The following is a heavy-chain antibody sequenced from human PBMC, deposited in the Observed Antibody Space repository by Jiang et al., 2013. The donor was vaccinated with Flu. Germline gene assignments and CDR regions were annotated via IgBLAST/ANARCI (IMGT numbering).Heavy chain of an antibody. CDR3: ARGGNYYGSGSYLGRNAFDI. Sequence: GAEVKKPGASVKVSCKASGYTFTSYGISWVRQAPGQGLEWMGWISAYNGNTNYAQKLQGRVTMTTDTSTSTAYMELRSLRSDDTAVYYCARGGNYYGSGSYLGRNAFDIWGQGTMVTVSS. D-gene: IGHD3-10*01. V-gene: IGHV1-18*04. J-gene: IGHJ3*02. CDR2: ISAYNGNT. CDR1: GYTFTSYG.